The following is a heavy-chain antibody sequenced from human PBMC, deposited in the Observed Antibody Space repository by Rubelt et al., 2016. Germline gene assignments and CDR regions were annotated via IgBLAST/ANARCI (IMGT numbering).Heavy chain of an antibody. CDR1: GGSFSGYY. CDR2: INHSGST. V-gene: IGHV4-34*01. Sequence: QVQLQQWGAGLLKPSETLSLTCAVYGGSFSGYYWSRIRQPPGKGLEWIGEINHSGSTNYNPSPKGRVTISVDTSKNQCSRKLSSVTAADTAVYYCARQRYGDYPPAFWGQGTLVTVSS. J-gene: IGHJ4*02. CDR3: ARQRYGDYPPAF. D-gene: IGHD4-17*01.